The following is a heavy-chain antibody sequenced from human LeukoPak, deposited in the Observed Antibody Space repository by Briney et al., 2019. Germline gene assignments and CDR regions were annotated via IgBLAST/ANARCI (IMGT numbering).Heavy chain of an antibody. J-gene: IGHJ4*02. V-gene: IGHV3-7*01. Sequence: SGGSLRLSCAASGFTYSSYAMSWARQAPGKGLEWVANIKQDGSEKYYVDSVKGRFTISRDNAKNSLYLQMNSLRAEDTAVYYCARYCSGGSCYYSLDYWGQGTLVTVSS. D-gene: IGHD2-15*01. CDR2: IKQDGSEK. CDR1: GFTYSSYA. CDR3: ARYCSGGSCYYSLDY.